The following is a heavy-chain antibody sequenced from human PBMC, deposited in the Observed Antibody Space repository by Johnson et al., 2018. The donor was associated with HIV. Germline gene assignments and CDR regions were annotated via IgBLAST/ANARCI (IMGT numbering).Heavy chain of an antibody. CDR3: AKDHSRSIFGVVIDAFDI. J-gene: IGHJ3*02. V-gene: IGHV3-30*18. Sequence: QVQLVESGGGVVQPGRSLRLSCAASGFTFSSYGMHWVRQAPGKGLEWVALISYDGTNKYYAASVKGRFTISRDSSKNPLYLQMNSLRAEDTAVYYCAKDHSRSIFGVVIDAFDIWGQGTMVTVSS. D-gene: IGHD3-3*01. CDR2: ISYDGTNK. CDR1: GFTFSSYG.